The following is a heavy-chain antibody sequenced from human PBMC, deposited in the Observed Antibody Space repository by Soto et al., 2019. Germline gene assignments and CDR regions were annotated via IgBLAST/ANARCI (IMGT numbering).Heavy chain of an antibody. J-gene: IGHJ4*02. CDR2: ITGSGAGT. CDR1: GFTFSNYG. V-gene: IGHV3-23*01. D-gene: IGHD2-2*02. Sequence: EVQVLESGGGLVQPGGSLRLSCAASGFTFSNYGMSWVRQAPGKRLEWVSAITGSGAGTYDTDSVKGRFTLSRDNSKNTLYLQMNSLRAEDTAVYYCAKGDYCDGTSCYMWVFDYWGQGTLVTVSS. CDR3: AKGDYCDGTSCYMWVFDY.